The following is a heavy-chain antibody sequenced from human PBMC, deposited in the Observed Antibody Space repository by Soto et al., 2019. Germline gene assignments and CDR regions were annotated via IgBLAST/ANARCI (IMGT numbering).Heavy chain of an antibody. D-gene: IGHD3-16*02. V-gene: IGHV3-30*03. J-gene: IGHJ4*02. Sequence: QVQLVESGGGVVQPGRSLRLSCAASGFTFSSYGMHWVRQAPGKGLEWVAVISYDGSNKYYADSVKGRFTISRDNSKNTLYLQMNSLRAEDTAVYYCASRPTRRVITFGGVIAEYWGQGTLVTVSS. CDR2: ISYDGSNK. CDR3: ASRPTRRVITFGGVIAEY. CDR1: GFTFSSYG.